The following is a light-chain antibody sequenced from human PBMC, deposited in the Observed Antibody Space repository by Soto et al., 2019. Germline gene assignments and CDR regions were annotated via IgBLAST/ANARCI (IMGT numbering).Light chain of an antibody. V-gene: IGKV1-6*01. CDR2: AAS. CDR3: LQKYFYPFT. CDR1: QGIRND. J-gene: IGKJ3*01. Sequence: AIQMTQSPSSLSASVGDRVTITCRASQGIRNDLDWFQQKPGKAPKLLIYAASNLQSGVPARFSGSGSGTDFTLPISSLQHEDFATYYCLQKYFYPFTFGPGTKVDIK.